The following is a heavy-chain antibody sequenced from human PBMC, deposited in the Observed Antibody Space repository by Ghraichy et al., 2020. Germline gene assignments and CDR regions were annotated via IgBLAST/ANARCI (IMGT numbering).Heavy chain of an antibody. CDR1: GFTFSSYA. Sequence: GESLNISCAASGFTFSSYAMSWVRQAPGKGLEWVSAISGSGGSTYYADSVKGRFTISRDNSKNTLYLQMNSLRAEDTAVYYCAKDQGYCSSTSCSTGYYYYYGMDVWGQGTTVTVSS. V-gene: IGHV3-23*01. CDR2: ISGSGGST. J-gene: IGHJ6*02. CDR3: AKDQGYCSSTSCSTGYYYYYGMDV. D-gene: IGHD2-2*01.